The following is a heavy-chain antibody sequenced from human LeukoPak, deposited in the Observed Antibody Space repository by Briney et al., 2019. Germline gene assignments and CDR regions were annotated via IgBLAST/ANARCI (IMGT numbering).Heavy chain of an antibody. J-gene: IGHJ4*02. Sequence: GGSLVLSCTASGFPFQSYWMNWVRQAPGKGLELVANINADGSDKYFMDSVKGRFSISRDNANNRLYLQMTSLRAEDTAVYYCMPGRGYWGQGTLVAVSS. CDR3: MPGRGY. V-gene: IGHV3-7*01. D-gene: IGHD2-8*02. CDR1: GFPFQSYW. CDR2: INADGSDK.